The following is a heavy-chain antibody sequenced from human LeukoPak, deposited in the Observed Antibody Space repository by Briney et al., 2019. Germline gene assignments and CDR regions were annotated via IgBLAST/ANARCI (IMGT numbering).Heavy chain of an antibody. CDR1: GGSISSSSYY. CDR3: AFGELLGTFDY. D-gene: IGHD3-10*01. Sequence: SETLSLTCTVSGGSISSSSYYWGWIRQPPGKGLEWIGSIYYSGSTYYNPSLKSRVTISVDTSKNQFSLKLSSVTAADTAVYYCAFGELLGTFDYWGQGTLVTVSS. J-gene: IGHJ4*02. V-gene: IGHV4-39*01. CDR2: IYYSGST.